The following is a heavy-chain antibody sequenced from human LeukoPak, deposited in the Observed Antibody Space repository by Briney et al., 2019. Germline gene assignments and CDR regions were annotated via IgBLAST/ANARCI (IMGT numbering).Heavy chain of an antibody. D-gene: IGHD1-7*01. V-gene: IGHV4-31*03. J-gene: IGHJ5*02. CDR1: GGSISSSSYY. Sequence: PSETLSLTCTVPGGSISSSSYYWGWIRQHPGKGLEWIGYIYYSGSTYYNPSLKSRVTISVDTSKNQFSLKLSSVTAADTAVYYCAMGPQLPKNWFDPWGQGTLVTVSS. CDR3: AMGPQLPKNWFDP. CDR2: IYYSGST.